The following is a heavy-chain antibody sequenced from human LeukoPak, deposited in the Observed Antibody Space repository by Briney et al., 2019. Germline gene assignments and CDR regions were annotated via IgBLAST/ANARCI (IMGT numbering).Heavy chain of an antibody. CDR2: ISWNSGSI. V-gene: IGHV3-9*01. CDR1: GFTFDDYA. D-gene: IGHD5-12*01. Sequence: PGGSLGLSCAASGFTFDDYAMHWVRQAPGKGLEWVSGISWNSGSIGYADSVKGRFTISRDNARNSLYLQMNSLRAEDTALYYCAKDTVATAPYDAFDIWGQGTMVTVSS. J-gene: IGHJ3*02. CDR3: AKDTVATAPYDAFDI.